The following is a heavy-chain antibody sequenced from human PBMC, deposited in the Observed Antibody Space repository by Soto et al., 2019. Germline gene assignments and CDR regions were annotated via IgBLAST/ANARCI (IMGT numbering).Heavy chain of an antibody. CDR3: AKDIIRWAGAQIIAAAGLSYYYYYGMDV. D-gene: IGHD6-13*01. J-gene: IGHJ6*02. CDR1: GFTFDDYA. V-gene: IGHV3-9*01. Sequence: EVQLVESGGGLVQPGRSLRLSCAASGFTFDDYAMHWVRQAPGKGLEWVSGISWNSGSIGYADSVKGRFTISRDNAKNSLYLQMNSLRAEDTALYYCAKDIIRWAGAQIIAAAGLSYYYYYGMDVWGQGTTVTVSS. CDR2: ISWNSGSI.